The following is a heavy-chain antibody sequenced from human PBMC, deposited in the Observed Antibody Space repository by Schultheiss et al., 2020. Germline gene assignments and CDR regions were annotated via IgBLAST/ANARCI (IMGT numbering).Heavy chain of an antibody. CDR3: ARDKGYSPDY. J-gene: IGHJ4*02. D-gene: IGHD5-18*01. CDR1: GGSISSSSYY. V-gene: IGHV4-61*05. Sequence: SQPLSLTCTVSGGSISSSSYYWGWIRQPPGKGLEWIGYIYYSGSTNYNPSLKSRVTISVDTSKNQFSLNLSSVTAADTAVYYCARDKGYSPDYWGQGTLVTVSS. CDR2: IYYSGST.